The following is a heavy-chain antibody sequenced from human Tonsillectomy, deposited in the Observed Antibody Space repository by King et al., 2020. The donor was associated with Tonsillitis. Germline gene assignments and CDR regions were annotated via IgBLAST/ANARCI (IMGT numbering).Heavy chain of an antibody. V-gene: IGHV3-11*01. CDR2: XXXXGXXX. J-gene: IGHJ3*02. CDR1: GFTXSDYY. D-gene: IGHD3-22*01. CDR3: ARAVPDYYDSSGYYYGAFDI. Sequence: VQLXESGGDXVXPXGSLXLSCAASGFTXSDYYMNWIXXAPGKGXEWVXXXXXXGXXXYXXXSVKXRFTISRDXAKNSLYLXMXSLXAEXXXVYSCARAVPDYYDSSGYYYGAFDIWGQGTMVTVSS.